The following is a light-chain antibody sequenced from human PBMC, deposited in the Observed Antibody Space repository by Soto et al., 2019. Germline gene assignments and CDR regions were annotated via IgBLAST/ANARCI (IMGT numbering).Light chain of an antibody. Sequence: QSALTQPRSVSGSPGQSVTISCTGTSSDVGGYNYVSWCQQHPGKAPKVMIYDVSERPSGVPDRFSGSKSGNTASLTISGLQAEDEADYYCCSYAGSPRDVLGTGTKLTVL. V-gene: IGLV2-11*01. CDR3: CSYAGSPRDV. CDR1: SSDVGGYNY. J-gene: IGLJ1*01. CDR2: DVS.